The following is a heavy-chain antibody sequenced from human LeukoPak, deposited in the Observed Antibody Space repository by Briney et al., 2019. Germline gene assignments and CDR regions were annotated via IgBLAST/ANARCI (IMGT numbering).Heavy chain of an antibody. D-gene: IGHD3-10*01. V-gene: IGHV3-30-3*01. CDR1: GFTFSSYA. CDR3: ARELPYGSGSYYYSY. Sequence: PGRSLRLSCAASGFTFSSYAMRWVRQAPGKGLEWVAVISYDGSNKYYADSVKGRFTISRDNSKNTLYLQMNSLRAEDTAVYYCARELPYGSGSYYYSYWGQGTLVTVSS. CDR2: ISYDGSNK. J-gene: IGHJ4*02.